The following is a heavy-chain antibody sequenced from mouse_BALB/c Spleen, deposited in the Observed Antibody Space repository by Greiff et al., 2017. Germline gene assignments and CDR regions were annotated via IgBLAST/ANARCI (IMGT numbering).Heavy chain of an antibody. CDR2: ISSGSSTI. D-gene: IGHD2-1*01. Sequence: EVKLVESGGGLVQPGGSRKLSCAASGFTFSSFGMHWVRQAPEKGLEWVAYISSGSSTIYYADTVKGRFTISRDNPKNTLFLQMTSLRSEDTAMYYCARYGNYVVDYWGQGTSVTVSS. CDR3: ARYGNYVVDY. CDR1: GFTFSSFG. J-gene: IGHJ4*01. V-gene: IGHV5-17*02.